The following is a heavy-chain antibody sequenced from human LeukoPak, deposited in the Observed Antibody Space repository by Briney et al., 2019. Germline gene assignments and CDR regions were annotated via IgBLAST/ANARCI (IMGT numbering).Heavy chain of an antibody. CDR1: GYTLTELS. J-gene: IGHJ3*02. V-gene: IGHV1-24*01. CDR3: ATVRWGAFDI. Sequence: EASVTVSFKVSGYTLTELSMHWVGQAPGKGGEWMGGFDPEDGETIFAQKFQGRVTMTEDTSTDTAYMELSSLRSEDTAVYYCATVRWGAFDIWGQGTMVTVSS. D-gene: IGHD3-10*01. CDR2: FDPEDGET.